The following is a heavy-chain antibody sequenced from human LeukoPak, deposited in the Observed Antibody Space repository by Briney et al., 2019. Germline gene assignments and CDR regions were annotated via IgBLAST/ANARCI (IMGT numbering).Heavy chain of an antibody. Sequence: GGSLRLSCAASGFTFDDYVIHWVRQAPGKGLEWVSLISGDAGSTYYADSVKGRFSISGDNSKNSLYLQMDSLRDEDTASYYCAKDIKDSGAFHIWGQGTVVTVSS. CDR2: ISGDAGST. J-gene: IGHJ3*02. V-gene: IGHV3-43*02. CDR1: GFTFDDYV. D-gene: IGHD3-10*01. CDR3: AKDIKDSGAFHI.